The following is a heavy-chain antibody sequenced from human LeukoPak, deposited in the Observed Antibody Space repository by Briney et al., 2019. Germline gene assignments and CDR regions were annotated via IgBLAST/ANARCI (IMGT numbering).Heavy chain of an antibody. Sequence: ASVKVSCKASGYTFTGYYMHWVRQAPRQGLEWMGWINPNSGGTNYAQKFQGRVTMTRDTSISTAYMELSRLRSDDTAVYYCARDVGWELLFDYWGQGTLVTVSS. D-gene: IGHD1-26*01. CDR3: ARDVGWELLFDY. J-gene: IGHJ4*02. CDR2: INPNSGGT. V-gene: IGHV1-2*02. CDR1: GYTFTGYY.